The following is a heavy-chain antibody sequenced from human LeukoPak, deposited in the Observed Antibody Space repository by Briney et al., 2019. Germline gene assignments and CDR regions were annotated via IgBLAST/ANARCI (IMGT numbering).Heavy chain of an antibody. D-gene: IGHD5-18*01. Sequence: PSETLSLTCTVSGGSISSSSYYWGWIRQPPGKGLEWIGSIYYSGSTYYNPSLKSRVTISVDTSKNQFSLKLSSVTAADTAVYYCARVDTAMKDHFDHWGQGSLVTVSS. J-gene: IGHJ4*02. CDR2: IYYSGST. CDR3: ARVDTAMKDHFDH. CDR1: GGSISSSSYY. V-gene: IGHV4-39*07.